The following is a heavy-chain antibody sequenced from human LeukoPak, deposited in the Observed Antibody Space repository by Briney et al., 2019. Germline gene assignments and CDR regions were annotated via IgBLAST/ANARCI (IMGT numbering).Heavy chain of an antibody. CDR1: GASLSSRSDH. J-gene: IGHJ4*02. V-gene: IGHV4-39*01. D-gene: IGHD2-2*01. CDR2: LYSSGNP. Sequence: PSETLSLTCSVSGASLSSRSDHWGWIRQPPGKGLEWIGTLYSSGNPDYNPSLRSRVTTSIDTSTNQFFLHLRSVTATDTAVYYCARSLSTAGMDYWGQGTLVTVSS. CDR3: ARSLSTAGMDY.